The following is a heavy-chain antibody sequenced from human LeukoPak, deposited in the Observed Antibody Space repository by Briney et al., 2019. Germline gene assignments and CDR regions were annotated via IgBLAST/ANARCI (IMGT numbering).Heavy chain of an antibody. CDR1: GFTFSSYG. CDR3: ARDGAAATHY. D-gene: IGHD2-15*01. CDR2: IRYDGSNK. J-gene: IGHJ4*02. Sequence: GGSLRLSCAASGFTFSSYGMHWVRQAPGKGLEWVAFIRYDGSNKYYADSVKGRFTISRDNAKNSLFLQMNSLRAEDTAVYYCARDGAAATHYWGQGTLVTVSS. V-gene: IGHV3-30*02.